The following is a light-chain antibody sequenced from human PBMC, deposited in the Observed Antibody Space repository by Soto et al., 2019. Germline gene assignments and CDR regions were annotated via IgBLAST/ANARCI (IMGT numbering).Light chain of an antibody. Sequence: DIQMTQSPSSLSASVGDRVTITCQASQDITLYLNWYQHKAGKAPKRLIYAASNLQSGVPSRFSGSGSGTDFTLTISSLQPEDFATYFCLQHNNYPPTFGQGTKVDIK. V-gene: IGKV1-17*01. CDR1: QDITLY. CDR2: AAS. CDR3: LQHNNYPPT. J-gene: IGKJ1*01.